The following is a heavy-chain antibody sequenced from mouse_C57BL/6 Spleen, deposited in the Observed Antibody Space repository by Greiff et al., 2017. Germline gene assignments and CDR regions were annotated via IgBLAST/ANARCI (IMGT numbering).Heavy chain of an antibody. CDR1: GYSITSDY. D-gene: IGHD2-4*01. J-gene: IGHJ1*03. CDR2: ISYSGST. CDR3: ARSLYYDYDSYWYFDV. V-gene: IGHV3-8*01. Sequence: VQLKESGPGLAKPSQTLSLTCSVTGYSITSDYWNWIRKFPGNKLEYMGYISYSGSTYYNPSLKSRISITRDTSKNQYYLQLNSVTTEDTATYYCARSLYYDYDSYWYFDVWGTGTTVTVSA.